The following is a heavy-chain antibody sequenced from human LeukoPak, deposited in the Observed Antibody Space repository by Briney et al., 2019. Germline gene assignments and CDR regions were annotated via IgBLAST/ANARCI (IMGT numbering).Heavy chain of an antibody. V-gene: IGHV3-7*01. D-gene: IGHD1-26*01. CDR1: GFTFSDYW. J-gene: IGHJ4*02. Sequence: GGSLRLSCAASGFTFSDYWLGWVRQAPGKGLEWVANIKQDGTEKYYVASVKGRFTISRDNAKNSLYLQMNSLRAEDTAVYYCARDSAAKVGATDYWGQGTLVTVSS. CDR2: IKQDGTEK. CDR3: ARDSAAKVGATDY.